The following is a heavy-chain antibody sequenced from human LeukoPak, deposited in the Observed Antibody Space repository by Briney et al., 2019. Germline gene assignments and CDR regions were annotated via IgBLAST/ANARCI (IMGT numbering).Heavy chain of an antibody. V-gene: IGHV3-72*01. CDR3: SRGYSGLSVYALDI. D-gene: IGHD5-12*01. Sequence: PGGSLRPSCAASGFGFSDQYMDWVRQAPGKGLEWIGRIGNREKSYITEYAASVKGRFTISRDDSKNSLFLQMSSLKTEDTALYYCSRGYSGLSVYALDIWGQGTMVTVSS. CDR2: IGNREKSYIT. J-gene: IGHJ3*02. CDR1: GFGFSDQY.